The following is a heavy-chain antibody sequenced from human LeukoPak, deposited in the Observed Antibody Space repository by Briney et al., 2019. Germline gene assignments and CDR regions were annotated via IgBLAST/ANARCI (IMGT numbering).Heavy chain of an antibody. J-gene: IGHJ4*02. CDR1: GFTFSSYA. CDR2: ISSNGGST. V-gene: IGHV3-64D*06. Sequence: PGGSLRLSCSASGFTFSSYAMHWVRQAPGKGLEYVSAISSNGGSTYYADSVKGRFTISRDNSKNTLYLQMSSLRAEDTAVYYCVEEGVRGSATFDYWGQGTLVTVSS. D-gene: IGHD1-1*01. CDR3: VEEGVRGSATFDY.